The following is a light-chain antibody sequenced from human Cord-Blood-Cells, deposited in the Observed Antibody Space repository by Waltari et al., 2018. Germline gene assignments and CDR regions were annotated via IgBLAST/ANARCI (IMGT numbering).Light chain of an antibody. V-gene: IGLV2-14*01. Sequence: QSALTQPASVSGSPGQSITLSCTGTSSDVGGYNYVPWYQQHPGKAPKLMIYEVSNRPSGVSNRFSGSKSGNTASLTISGLQAEDEADYYCSSYTSSSTPNWVFGGGTKLTVL. J-gene: IGLJ3*02. CDR1: SSDVGGYNY. CDR3: SSYTSSSTPNWV. CDR2: EVS.